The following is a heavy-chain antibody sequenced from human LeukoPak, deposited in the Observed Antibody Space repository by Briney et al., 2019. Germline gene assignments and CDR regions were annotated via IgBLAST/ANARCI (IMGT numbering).Heavy chain of an antibody. CDR2: IIPIFGTA. J-gene: IGHJ4*02. CDR1: GGTFSSYA. D-gene: IGHD5-18*01. CDR3: ARAPGAYSYGYLV. V-gene: IGHV1-69*05. Sequence: ASLKVSCKASGGTFSSYAISWVRQAPGQGLEWMGRIIPIFGTANYAQTFQGRVTITTDESTSTAYMELSSLRSEDTAVYYCARAPGAYSYGYLVWGRGTLVTVSS.